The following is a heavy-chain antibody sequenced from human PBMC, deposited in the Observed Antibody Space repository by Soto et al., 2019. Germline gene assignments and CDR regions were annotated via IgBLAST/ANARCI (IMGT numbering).Heavy chain of an antibody. Sequence: PGGSLRLSCAASVFTFSSYSMSWVRQAPGKGLEWVSAISGSGGSTYYADSVKGRFTISRDNSKNTLYLQMNSLRAEDTAVYYCAKVFYYDQNWFDPWGQGTLVTVSS. J-gene: IGHJ5*02. CDR2: ISGSGGST. CDR3: AKVFYYDQNWFDP. V-gene: IGHV3-23*01. CDR1: VFTFSSYS. D-gene: IGHD3-3*01.